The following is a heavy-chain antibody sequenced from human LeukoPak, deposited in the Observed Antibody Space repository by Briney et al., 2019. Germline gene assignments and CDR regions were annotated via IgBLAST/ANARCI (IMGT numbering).Heavy chain of an antibody. D-gene: IGHD3-16*02. V-gene: IGHV3-30*02. CDR3: AREGIGYPDAFDI. Sequence: GGSLRLSCAASGFTFSSYGMHWVRQAPGKGLEWVAFIRYDGSNKYYADSVKGRFTISRDNSKNTLYLQMNSLRAEDTAVYYCAREGIGYPDAFDIWGQGTMVTVSS. CDR2: IRYDGSNK. CDR1: GFTFSSYG. J-gene: IGHJ3*02.